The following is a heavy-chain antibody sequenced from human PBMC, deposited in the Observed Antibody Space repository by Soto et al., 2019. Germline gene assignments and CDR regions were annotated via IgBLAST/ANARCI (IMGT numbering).Heavy chain of an antibody. D-gene: IGHD6-25*01. CDR1: GGTFGSFA. CDR2: IIPIFGTA. V-gene: IGHV1-69*01. CDR3: AREGRIAAAGTTGFDP. Sequence: QVQLVQSGAEVKKPESSVKVSCKASGGTFGSFAINWVRQAPGQGLEWMGRIIPIFGTAKYAQKFLGRLTIAADEATSRAYMELSGLRSDDTAFYCCAREGRIAAAGTTGFDPWGQGTLVIVSS. J-gene: IGHJ5*02.